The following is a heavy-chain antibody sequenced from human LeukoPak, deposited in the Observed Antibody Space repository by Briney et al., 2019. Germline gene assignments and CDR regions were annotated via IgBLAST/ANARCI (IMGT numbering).Heavy chain of an antibody. Sequence: GRSLRLSCAASGFTFSSYGMHWVRQAPGKGLEGVAVISYDGSNKYYADSVKGRFTISRDNSKNTLYLQMNSLRAEDTAVYYCAKAEYYYDSSIDYWGQGTLVTVSS. CDR1: GFTFSSYG. CDR2: ISYDGSNK. D-gene: IGHD3-22*01. V-gene: IGHV3-30*18. J-gene: IGHJ4*02. CDR3: AKAEYYYDSSIDY.